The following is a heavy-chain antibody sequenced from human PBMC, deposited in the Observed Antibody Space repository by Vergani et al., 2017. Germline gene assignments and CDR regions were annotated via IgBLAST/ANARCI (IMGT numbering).Heavy chain of an antibody. CDR3: AREGTYYDFWSGYPDYYYGMDV. J-gene: IGHJ6*02. Sequence: VQLVESGGGLVKPGGSLRLSCAASGFTFSDYYMSWIRQAPGKGLEWVSYISSSGSTIYYADSVKGRFTISRDNAKNSLYLQMNSLRAEDTAVYYCAREGTYYDFWSGYPDYYYGMDVWGQGTTVTVSS. CDR1: GFTFSDYY. V-gene: IGHV3-11*01. D-gene: IGHD3-3*01. CDR2: ISSSGSTI.